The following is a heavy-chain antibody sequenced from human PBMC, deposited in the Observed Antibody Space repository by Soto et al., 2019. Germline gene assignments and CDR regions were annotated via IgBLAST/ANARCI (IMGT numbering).Heavy chain of an antibody. CDR1: GFTFSSYA. Sequence: GGSLRLSCAASGFTFSSYAMSWVRQAPGKGLEWVSAISGSGGTTYYADSVKGRFTFSRDNSKNTLYLQMNSLRAEDTAVYYCAKVQGLRFLEWLFSAYGMDVWGQGTTVTVSS. D-gene: IGHD3-3*01. CDR2: ISGSGGTT. J-gene: IGHJ6*02. CDR3: AKVQGLRFLEWLFSAYGMDV. V-gene: IGHV3-23*01.